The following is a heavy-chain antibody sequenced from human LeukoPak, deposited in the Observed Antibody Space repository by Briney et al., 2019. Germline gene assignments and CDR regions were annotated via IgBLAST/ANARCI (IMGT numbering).Heavy chain of an antibody. V-gene: IGHV1-46*01. CDR3: ARAYGSGSYYVEYFQH. CDR2: INPSGGST. CDR1: GYTFTSYG. J-gene: IGHJ1*01. D-gene: IGHD3-10*01. Sequence: ASVKVSCKASGYTFTSYGISWVRQAPGQGLEWVGIINPSGGSTSYAQKFQGRVTMTRDTSTSTVYMELSSLRSEDTAVYYCARAYGSGSYYVEYFQHWGQGTLVTVSS.